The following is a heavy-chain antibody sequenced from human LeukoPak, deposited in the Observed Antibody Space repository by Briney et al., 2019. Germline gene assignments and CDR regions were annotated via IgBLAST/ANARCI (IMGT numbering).Heavy chain of an antibody. D-gene: IGHD3-10*01. CDR2: IYSGGNT. J-gene: IGHJ5*02. CDR1: GFTVSCSY. Sequence: GGSLRLSCAASGFTVSCSYMTWVRQAPRKGLEWVSVIYSGGNTYYADSVKGRFTISRDNSKNTLYLQMNSLRAEDTAVYYCARNTFGENWFDPWGQGTLVTVSS. V-gene: IGHV3-53*01. CDR3: ARNTFGENWFDP.